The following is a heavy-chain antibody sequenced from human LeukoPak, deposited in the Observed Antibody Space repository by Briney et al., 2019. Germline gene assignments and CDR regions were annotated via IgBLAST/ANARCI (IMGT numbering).Heavy chain of an antibody. D-gene: IGHD5-24*01. J-gene: IGHJ3*02. CDR2: IIPIFGTA. Sequence: ASVKVSCKASGGTFSSYAISWVRQAPGQGLEWMGGIIPIFGTANYAQKFQGRVTITTDESTSTAYMELSSLRSEDTAVYYWAREVEMATSDAFDIWGQGTMVTVSS. V-gene: IGHV1-69*05. CDR3: AREVEMATSDAFDI. CDR1: GGTFSSYA.